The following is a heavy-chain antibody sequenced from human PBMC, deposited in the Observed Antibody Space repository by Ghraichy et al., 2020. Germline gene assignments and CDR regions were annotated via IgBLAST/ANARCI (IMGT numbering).Heavy chain of an antibody. J-gene: IGHJ6*02. CDR1: GGSISSYY. D-gene: IGHD2-2*01. CDR3: ARGVSCSSTSCYDLVDGMDV. V-gene: IGHV4-59*01. CDR2: IYYSGST. Sequence: SETLSLTCTVSGGSISSYYWSWIRQPPGKGLEWIGYIYYSGSTNYNPSLKSRVTISVDTSKNQFSLKLSSVSAADTAVYYCARGVSCSSTSCYDLVDGMDVWGQGTTVTVSS.